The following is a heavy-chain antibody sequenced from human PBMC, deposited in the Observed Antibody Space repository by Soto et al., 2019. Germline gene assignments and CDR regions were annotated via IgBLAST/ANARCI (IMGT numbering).Heavy chain of an antibody. D-gene: IGHD3-9*01. V-gene: IGHV4-39*01. CDR3: ARLLGDDILTGYYRGYFDY. Sequence: SETLSLTCTVSGGSISSSSYYWGWIRQPPGKGLEWIGSIYYSGSTYYNPPLKSRVTISVDTSKNQFSLKLSSVTAADTAVYYCARLLGDDILTGYYRGYFDYWGQGTLVTVSS. CDR1: GGSISSSSYY. J-gene: IGHJ4*02. CDR2: IYYSGST.